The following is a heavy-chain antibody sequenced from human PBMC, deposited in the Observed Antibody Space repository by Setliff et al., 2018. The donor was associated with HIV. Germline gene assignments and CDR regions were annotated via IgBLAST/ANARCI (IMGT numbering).Heavy chain of an antibody. CDR2: IYCTGST. CDR1: GGSINSGHYY. J-gene: IGHJ4*02. Sequence: SETLSLTCTVSGGSINSGHYYWSWIRHHPGKGLEWIGYIYCTGSTYFNPSLKSRVTLSIDTSKNQFSLKLSSVTAADTAVHYCARDRYAGEIDCWGQGTLVTVSS. D-gene: IGHD3-10*01. CDR3: ARDRYAGEIDC. V-gene: IGHV4-31*03.